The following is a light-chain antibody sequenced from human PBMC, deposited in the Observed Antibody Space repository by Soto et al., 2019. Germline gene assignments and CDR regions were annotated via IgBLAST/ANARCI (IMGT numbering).Light chain of an antibody. Sequence: QSALTQPASVSGSPGQSITISCTGTSSDVGGYNYVSWYQQHPGKAPKLMIYEVSNRPSGVSNRFSGSKSGNTASLTISGLQAEDEADHYCSSYTSSSTLGGVFGTGTKLTVL. CDR2: EVS. CDR1: SSDVGGYNY. J-gene: IGLJ1*01. CDR3: SSYTSSSTLGGV. V-gene: IGLV2-14*01.